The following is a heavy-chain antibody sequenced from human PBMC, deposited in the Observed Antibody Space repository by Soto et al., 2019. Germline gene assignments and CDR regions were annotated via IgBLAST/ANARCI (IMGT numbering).Heavy chain of an antibody. CDR1: GYIFTNYY. V-gene: IGHV1-46*01. D-gene: IGHD6-13*01. CDR2: INPLPTSGST. J-gene: IGHJ4*02. Sequence: QVQLVQSGAEVKKPGASVKVSCKASGYIFTNYYIHWVRQAPGQGLEWMAIINPLPTSGSTNYAQKFQGRVTVTRDTSTSTVYLELSTLRYDESAVYYCARDLAAAAYWGQGTLVTVSS. CDR3: ARDLAAAAY.